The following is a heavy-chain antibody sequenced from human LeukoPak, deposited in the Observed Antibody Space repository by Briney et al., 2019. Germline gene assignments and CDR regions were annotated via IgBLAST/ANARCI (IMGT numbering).Heavy chain of an antibody. CDR1: GFTFSSYA. CDR2: ISGSGGST. V-gene: IGHV3-23*01. CDR3: AKFRSGYTDAFDI. J-gene: IGHJ3*02. Sequence: PGGSLRLSCAASGFTFSSYAMSWVRQAPGKGLEWVSAISGSGGSTYYAGSVKGRFTISRDNSKNTLYLQMNSLRAEDTAVYYCAKFRSGYTDAFDIWGQGTMVTVSS. D-gene: IGHD3-3*01.